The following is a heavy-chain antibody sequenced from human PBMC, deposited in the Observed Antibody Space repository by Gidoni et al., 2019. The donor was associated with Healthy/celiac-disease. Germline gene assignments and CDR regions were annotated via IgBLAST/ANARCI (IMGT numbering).Heavy chain of an antibody. CDR2: ISSSSSYI. Sequence: EVQLGESGGGLVKPGRSLRLSCAASGFTFSSYSMKWVRQAPGEGLEWVSSISSSSSYIYYADSVKGRFTISRDNAKNSLYLQMNSLRAEDTAVYYCARDDSENDYGDYDAFDIWGQGTMVTVSS. CDR1: GFTFSSYS. CDR3: ARDDSENDYGDYDAFDI. J-gene: IGHJ3*02. V-gene: IGHV3-21*01. D-gene: IGHD4-17*01.